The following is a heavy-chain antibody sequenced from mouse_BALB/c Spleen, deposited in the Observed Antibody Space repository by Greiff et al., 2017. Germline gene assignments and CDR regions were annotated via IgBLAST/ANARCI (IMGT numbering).Heavy chain of an antibody. CDR3: ARCITTVVATRGYAMDY. J-gene: IGHJ4*01. CDR2: ISSGSSTI. D-gene: IGHD1-1*01. Sequence: EVQGVESGGGLVQPGGSRKLSRAASGFTFSSFGMHWVRQAPEKGLEWVAYISSGSSTIYYADTVKGRFTISRDNPKNTLFLQMTSLRSEDTAMYYCARCITTVVATRGYAMDYWGQGTSVTVSS. V-gene: IGHV5-17*02. CDR1: GFTFSSFG.